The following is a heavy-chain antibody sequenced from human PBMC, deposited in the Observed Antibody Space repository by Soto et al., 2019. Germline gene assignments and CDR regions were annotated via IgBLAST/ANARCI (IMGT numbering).Heavy chain of an antibody. CDR3: ARSRAMVLRTNWFDP. Sequence: SETLSLTCTVAGGSISSGDYYWSWIRQPPGKGLEWIGYIYYSGSTYYNPSLKSRVTISVDTSKNQFSLKLSSVTAADTAVYYCARSRAMVLRTNWFDPWGQGTLVTVSS. CDR1: GGSISSGDYY. CDR2: IYYSGST. D-gene: IGHD3-10*01. V-gene: IGHV4-30-4*01. J-gene: IGHJ5*02.